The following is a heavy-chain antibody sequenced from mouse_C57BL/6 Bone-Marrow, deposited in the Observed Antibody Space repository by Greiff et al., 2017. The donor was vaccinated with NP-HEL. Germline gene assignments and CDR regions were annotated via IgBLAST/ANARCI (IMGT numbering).Heavy chain of an antibody. CDR3: ARRTY. CDR1: GYTFTSYW. Sequence: VQLQQPGAELVRPGTSVKLSCKASGYTFTSYWMHWVKQRHGQGLEWIGVIDPSDSYTNYNQKFKGKATLTVDKSSSTAYMQLSSLTSEDSAVYYGARRTYWGKGTLVTVSA. CDR2: IDPSDSYT. V-gene: IGHV1-59*01. J-gene: IGHJ3*01.